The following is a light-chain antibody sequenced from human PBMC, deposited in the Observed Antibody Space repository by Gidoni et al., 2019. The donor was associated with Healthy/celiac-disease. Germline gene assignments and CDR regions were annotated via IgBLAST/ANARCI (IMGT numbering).Light chain of an antibody. Sequence: DIQKTQSPSSLSASVGDRVTITCRASQSISSYFNWYQQKPGKAPKLLIYAASSLQSGVPSRFSGSGSGTDFPLTISRLPPEDFATYYCQQSYSTPITFGQGTRLEIK. J-gene: IGKJ5*01. CDR3: QQSYSTPIT. V-gene: IGKV1-39*01. CDR1: QSISSY. CDR2: AAS.